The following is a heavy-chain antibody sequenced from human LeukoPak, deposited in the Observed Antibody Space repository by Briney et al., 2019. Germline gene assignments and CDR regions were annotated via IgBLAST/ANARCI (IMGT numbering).Heavy chain of an antibody. J-gene: IGHJ3*02. CDR3: ARHDTGGTDAFDI. V-gene: IGHV4-34*12. CDR2: IFHSGTT. Sequence: SETLSLTCAVYGGSFSGYYWSWIRQPPGKGLEWIGSIFHSGTTYYDPSLKSRVTISVDTSKNQFSLRLDSVTAADTAVYYCARHDTGGTDAFDIWGQGTLVIVSS. CDR1: GGSFSGYY. D-gene: IGHD4-23*01.